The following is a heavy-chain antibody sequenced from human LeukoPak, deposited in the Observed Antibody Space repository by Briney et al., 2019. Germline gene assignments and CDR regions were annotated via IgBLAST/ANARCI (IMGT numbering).Heavy chain of an antibody. CDR3: AKTDSMIVVVISPGGY. J-gene: IGHJ4*02. Sequence: GGSLRLSCAASGFTVSSNYMSWVRQAPGKGLEWVSVIYSGGSTYYADSVKGRFTISRDNSKSTLYIQMNSLRAEDTAVYYCAKTDSMIVVVISPGGYWGQGTLVTVSS. CDR2: IYSGGST. D-gene: IGHD3-22*01. CDR1: GFTVSSNY. V-gene: IGHV3-53*01.